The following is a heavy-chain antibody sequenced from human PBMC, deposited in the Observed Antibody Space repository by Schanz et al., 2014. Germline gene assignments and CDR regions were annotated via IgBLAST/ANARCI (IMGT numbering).Heavy chain of an antibody. V-gene: IGHV3-33*01. CDR2: IWYDGSNK. J-gene: IGHJ4*02. CDR1: GFTFSSYG. CDR3: ARLDPYCRSGTCSRAFDF. Sequence: VQLLESGGGLVQPGGSLRLSCAASGFTFSSYGMHWVRQAPGKGLEWVAVIWYDGSNKYYADSVKGRFTISRDSSKNTLFLQMNSLRTEDTAVYYCARLDPYCRSGTCSRAFDFWGQGTLVTVSS. D-gene: IGHD2-15*01.